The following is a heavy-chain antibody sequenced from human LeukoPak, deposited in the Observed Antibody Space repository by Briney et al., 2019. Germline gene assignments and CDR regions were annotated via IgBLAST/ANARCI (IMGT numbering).Heavy chain of an antibody. V-gene: IGHV3-66*01. Sequence: QPGGSLRLSCAASGFTFSNYAMSWVRQAPGKGLEWVSVIYSGGSTYYADSVKGRFTISRDNSKNTLYLQMNSLRAEDTAVYYCARGKSVAVAGTYFDCWGQGTLVTVSS. CDR1: GFTFSNYA. D-gene: IGHD6-19*01. CDR3: ARGKSVAVAGTYFDC. CDR2: IYSGGST. J-gene: IGHJ4*02.